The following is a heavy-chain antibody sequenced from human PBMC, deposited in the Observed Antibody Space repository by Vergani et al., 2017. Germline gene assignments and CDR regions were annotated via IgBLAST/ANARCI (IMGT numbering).Heavy chain of an antibody. Sequence: QLQLQESGPGLVKPSETLSLTCTVSGGSISSSSYYWGWIRQPPGKGLEWIGSIYYSGSTSYNPSLKIRVTISVDTSKNQFSLKLRPVTAADTAVYYCARRVREFDPWGQGTLVTVSS. J-gene: IGHJ5*02. CDR3: ARRVREFDP. CDR2: IYYSGST. V-gene: IGHV4-39*01. D-gene: IGHD1-1*01. CDR1: GGSISSSSYY.